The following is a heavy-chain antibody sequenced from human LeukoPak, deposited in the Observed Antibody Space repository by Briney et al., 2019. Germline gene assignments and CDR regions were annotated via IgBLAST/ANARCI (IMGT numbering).Heavy chain of an antibody. V-gene: IGHV1-2*02. CDR3: ARGGDSSGWSTKGDY. CDR1: GYTFTGYY. Sequence: ASEKVSCKASGYTFTGYYMHWVRQAPGQGLEWMGWINPNSGGTNYAQKFQGRVTMTRDTSIRTAYMELSRLRSDDTAVYYCARGGDSSGWSTKGDYWGQGTLVTVSS. CDR2: INPNSGGT. J-gene: IGHJ4*02. D-gene: IGHD6-19*01.